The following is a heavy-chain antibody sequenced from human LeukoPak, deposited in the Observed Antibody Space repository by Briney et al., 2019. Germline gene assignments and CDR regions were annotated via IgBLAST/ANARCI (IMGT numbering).Heavy chain of an antibody. J-gene: IGHJ4*02. CDR1: GYTFTGNY. CDR3: ARGDSLVRGVIITEYYIDY. CDR2: INPDSGGT. Sequence: ASVKVSCKASGYTFTGNYMHWVRQAPGQGLEWMGWINPDSGGTNYVQKFQDRVTMTRDTSISTAYMDLSSRRSDDTAVYYCARGDSLVRGVIITEYYIDYWGQGTLVTVSS. V-gene: IGHV1-2*02. D-gene: IGHD3-10*01.